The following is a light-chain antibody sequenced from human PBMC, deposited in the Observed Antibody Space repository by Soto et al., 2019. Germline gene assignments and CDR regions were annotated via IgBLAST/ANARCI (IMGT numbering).Light chain of an antibody. CDR1: QSVSSH. Sequence: EIVLTQSPGTLSLSPGERATLSCRASQSVSSHLAWYQQKPGQAPRLLIYDASNRATGIPARFSGSGSGTNFTPTISSLEPEDFVVYHCGQRTTWPWTCGQGSKVEIK. CDR2: DAS. CDR3: GQRTTWPWT. J-gene: IGKJ1*01. V-gene: IGKV3-11*01.